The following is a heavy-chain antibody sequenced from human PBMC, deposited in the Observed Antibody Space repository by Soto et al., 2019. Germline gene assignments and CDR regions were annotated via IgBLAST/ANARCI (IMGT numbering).Heavy chain of an antibody. CDR1: GYTFSDYS. CDR2: IRTGSTAT. D-gene: IGHD1-26*01. CDR3: AREGGGSYLPH. V-gene: IGHV3-48*01. J-gene: IGHJ4*02. Sequence: EVQLVESGGGLVQPGGSLRLSCVASGYTFSDYSMSWVRQAPGKGLEWISYIRTGSTATYYADSVRGRFTISRDDARNSLYLQVNSLRAEDRAVYYCAREGGGSYLPHWGQGSLVTVSS.